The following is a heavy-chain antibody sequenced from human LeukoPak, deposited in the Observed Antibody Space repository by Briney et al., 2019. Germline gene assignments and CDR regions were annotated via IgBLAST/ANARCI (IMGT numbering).Heavy chain of an antibody. Sequence: SETLSLTCTVSGGSISSGSYYWSWIRQPAGKGLEWIGRIYTSGSTNYNPSLKSRVTISVDTSKNQFSLKLSSVTAADTAVYYCARGLRLGELSVSDAFDIWGQGTMVTVSS. CDR3: ARGLRLGELSVSDAFDI. D-gene: IGHD3-16*02. CDR2: IYTSGST. V-gene: IGHV4-61*02. J-gene: IGHJ3*02. CDR1: GGSISSGSYY.